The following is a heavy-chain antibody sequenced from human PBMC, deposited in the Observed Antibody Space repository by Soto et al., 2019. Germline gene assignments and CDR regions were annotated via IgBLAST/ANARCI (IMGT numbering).Heavy chain of an antibody. D-gene: IGHD6-19*01. J-gene: IGHJ4*02. Sequence: SETLSLPYTVYGGTFSGHCGSRIRKPQGKGLEWIGEINHSGSTNYNPSLKSRVTISVDTSKNQFSLKLSSVTAADTAVYYCARAGWQWLVRTSRYYFDYWGQGTLVTVSS. CDR1: GGTFSGHC. CDR3: ARAGWQWLVRTSRYYFDY. CDR2: INHSGST. V-gene: IGHV4-34*01.